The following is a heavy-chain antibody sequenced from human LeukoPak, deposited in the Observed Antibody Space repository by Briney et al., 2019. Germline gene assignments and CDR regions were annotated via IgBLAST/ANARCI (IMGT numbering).Heavy chain of an antibody. V-gene: IGHV3-30-3*01. CDR3: ARDRMTTIDY. CDR1: GFTFSSYA. J-gene: IGHJ4*02. D-gene: IGHD4-17*01. Sequence: GSLSLSFAASGFTFSSYAMHWVRQAPGKGLEWVAVISYDGSNKYYADSVKGRFTISRDNSKNTLYLQMNSLRAEDTAVYYCARDRMTTIDYWGQGTLVTVSS. CDR2: ISYDGSNK.